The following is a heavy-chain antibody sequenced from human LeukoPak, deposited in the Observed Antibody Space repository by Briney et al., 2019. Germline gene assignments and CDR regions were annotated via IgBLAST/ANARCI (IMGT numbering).Heavy chain of an antibody. CDR2: IKHGGYEK. Sequence: GGSLRLSCATSGFTFSGYWMSWVRQTPEKGLEWVANIKHGGYEKYYVDSVKGRFTTSRDNAKNSLYLQMNSLRADDTAIYYCARDKIVGPTTLDYWGQGTLVTVSS. CDR3: ARDKIVGPTTLDY. V-gene: IGHV3-7*01. J-gene: IGHJ4*02. CDR1: GFTFSGYW. D-gene: IGHD1-26*01.